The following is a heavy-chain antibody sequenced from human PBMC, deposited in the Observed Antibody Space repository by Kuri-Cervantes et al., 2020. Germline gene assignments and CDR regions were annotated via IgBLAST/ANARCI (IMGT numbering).Heavy chain of an antibody. V-gene: IGHV3-13*01. D-gene: IGHD2-21*02. CDR2: IGTAGDT. J-gene: IGHJ4*02. CDR3: VRGDARDL. Sequence: GESLKISCAASGFTFSSYDMHWVRQATGKGLEWVSAIGTAGDTYYPGSVKGRFTISRENAKNSVYLQLNSLRVDDTATYYCVRGDARDLWGQGTQVTVSS. CDR1: GFTFSSYD.